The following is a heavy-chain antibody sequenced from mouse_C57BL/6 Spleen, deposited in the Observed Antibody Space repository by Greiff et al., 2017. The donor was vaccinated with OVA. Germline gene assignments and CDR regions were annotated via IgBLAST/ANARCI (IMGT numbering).Heavy chain of an antibody. D-gene: IGHD2-4*01. Sequence: EVKLMESGGDLVKPGGSLKLSCAASGFTFSSYGMSWVRQTPDKRLAWVATISSGGSYTYYPDSVKGRFTISRDNAKNTLYLQMSSLKSEDTAMYYCARHDDYDGAYYAMDYWGQGTSVTVSS. CDR2: ISSGGSYT. J-gene: IGHJ4*01. V-gene: IGHV5-6*01. CDR1: GFTFSSYG. CDR3: ARHDDYDGAYYAMDY.